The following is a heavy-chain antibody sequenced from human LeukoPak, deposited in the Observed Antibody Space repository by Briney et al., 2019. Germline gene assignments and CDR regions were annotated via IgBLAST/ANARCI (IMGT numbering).Heavy chain of an antibody. CDR3: ASGASSAWYYFDY. Sequence: PGGSLRLSCAASGFTFNSYGMHWVRQTPGKGLEWVAVISYDGGNKYYADSVKGRFAISRDNSKNTLYLQMNSLRAEDTAVYYCASGASSAWYYFDYWAREPWSPSPQ. D-gene: IGHD6-19*01. J-gene: IGHJ4*02. CDR1: GFTFNSYG. CDR2: ISYDGGNK. V-gene: IGHV3-30*03.